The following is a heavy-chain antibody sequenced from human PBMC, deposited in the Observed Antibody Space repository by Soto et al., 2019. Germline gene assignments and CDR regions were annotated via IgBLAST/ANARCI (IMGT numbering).Heavy chain of an antibody. V-gene: IGHV4-39*01. J-gene: IGHJ5*01. CDR2: IFYGGTT. Sequence: SETLSLTCTVSGGSISSSNNYWGWIRQPPGKGLESIGSIFYGGTTYYNPSLKSRVTISVDMSKDQFSLKLSSVTAADTAVYYCARRLYGGWFDSWGQGTLVTVSS. D-gene: IGHD3-16*01. CDR3: ARRLYGGWFDS. CDR1: GGSISSSNNY.